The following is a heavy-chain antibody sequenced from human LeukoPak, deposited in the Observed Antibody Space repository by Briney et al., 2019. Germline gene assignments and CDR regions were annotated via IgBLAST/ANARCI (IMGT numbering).Heavy chain of an antibody. J-gene: IGHJ4*02. CDR3: ARTTYYDFWSGPLRV. Sequence: PSETLSLTCTVSGGSISSSSYYWGWIRQPPGRGLEWIGSIYYSGSTYYNPSLKSRVTISVDTSKNQFSLKLSSVTAADTAVYYCARTTYYDFWSGPLRVGGQGTLVTVSS. V-gene: IGHV4-39*01. CDR2: IYYSGST. CDR1: GGSISSSSYY. D-gene: IGHD3-3*01.